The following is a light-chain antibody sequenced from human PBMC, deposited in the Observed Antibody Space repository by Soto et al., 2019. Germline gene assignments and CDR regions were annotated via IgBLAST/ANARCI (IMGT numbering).Light chain of an antibody. CDR2: GNS. CDR1: SSNIGAGYD. J-gene: IGLJ1*01. V-gene: IGLV1-40*01. CDR3: QSYDSSLRTV. Sequence: QSVLTQPPSVSGAPGQRVTISCTGSSSNIGAGYDVHWYQQLPGTAPKLLIYGNSNRPSGVPDRFSGSKSGTSASLAITGLQAEDEAAYYCQSYDSSLRTVFGTGTKLTVL.